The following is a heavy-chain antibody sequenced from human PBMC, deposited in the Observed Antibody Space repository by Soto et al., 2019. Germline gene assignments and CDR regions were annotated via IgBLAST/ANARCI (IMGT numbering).Heavy chain of an antibody. Sequence: SETLSLTCTVSGGSISSSSYYWGWIRQPPGKGLEWIGSIYYSGSTYYNPSLKSRVTISVDTSKNQFSLKLSSVTAADTAVYYCARHDYYGSGNYGMDVWGQGTTVTVSS. CDR1: GGSISSSSYY. CDR3: ARHDYYGSGNYGMDV. CDR2: IYYSGST. D-gene: IGHD3-10*01. J-gene: IGHJ6*02. V-gene: IGHV4-39*01.